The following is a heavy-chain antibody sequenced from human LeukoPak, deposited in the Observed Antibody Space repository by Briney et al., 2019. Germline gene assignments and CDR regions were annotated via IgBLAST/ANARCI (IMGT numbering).Heavy chain of an antibody. V-gene: IGHV4-59*01. D-gene: IGHD3-16*01. J-gene: IGHJ4*02. CDR3: ARVGGYSRTDFDY. Sequence: KASETLSLTCTVSGGSISSYYWSWIRQPPGKGLEWIGYIYYSGSTNYNPSLKSRVTISVDTTKNQFSLKLSSVTAADTAVYYCARVGGYSRTDFDYWGQGTLVTVSS. CDR1: GGSISSYY. CDR2: IYYSGST.